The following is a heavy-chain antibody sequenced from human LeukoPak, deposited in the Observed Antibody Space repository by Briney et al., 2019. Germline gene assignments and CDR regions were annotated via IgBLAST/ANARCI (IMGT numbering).Heavy chain of an antibody. CDR1: GFTFSSYG. D-gene: IGHD3-22*01. CDR3: AREYYYDSSGYSYFDY. CDR2: ISSSSSYI. V-gene: IGHV3-21*01. Sequence: GGSLRLSCAASGFTFSSYGMHWVRQAPGKGLEWVSSISSSSSYIYYADSVKGRFTISRDNAKNSLYLQMNSLRAEDTAVYYCAREYYYDSSGYSYFDYWGQGTLVTVSS. J-gene: IGHJ4*02.